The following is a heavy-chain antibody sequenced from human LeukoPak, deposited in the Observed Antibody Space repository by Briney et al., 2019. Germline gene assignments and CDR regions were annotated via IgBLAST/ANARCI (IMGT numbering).Heavy chain of an antibody. CDR1: GFTFSSYA. J-gene: IGHJ4*02. Sequence: PGRSLRLSCAASGFTFSSYAMRWVRQAPGKGLEWVAVISYDGSNKYYADSVKGRFTISRDNSKNTLYLQMNSLRAEDTAVYYCARGEVGATTWFGDYWGQGTLVTVSS. CDR3: ARGEVGATTWFGDY. V-gene: IGHV3-30-3*01. CDR2: ISYDGSNK. D-gene: IGHD1-26*01.